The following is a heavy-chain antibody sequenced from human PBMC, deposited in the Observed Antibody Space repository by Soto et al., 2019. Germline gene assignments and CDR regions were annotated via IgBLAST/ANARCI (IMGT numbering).Heavy chain of an antibody. CDR2: ISAYNGNT. CDR3: ARSGSGSYWNHYYGMDV. J-gene: IGHJ6*02. CDR1: GYTFTSYG. D-gene: IGHD3-10*01. Sequence: ASVKVSCKXSGYTFTSYGISWVRQAPGQGLEWMGWISAYNGNTNYAQKLQGRVTMTTDTSTSTAYMELRSLRSDDTAVYYCARSGSGSYWNHYYGMDVWGQGTTVTVSS. V-gene: IGHV1-18*01.